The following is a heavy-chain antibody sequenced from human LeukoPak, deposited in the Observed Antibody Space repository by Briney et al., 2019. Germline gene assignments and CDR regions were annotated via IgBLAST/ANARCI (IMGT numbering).Heavy chain of an antibody. CDR2: ISSSSSYI. D-gene: IGHD3-9*01. Sequence: GGSLRLSCAASGFTFSSYSMNWVRQAPGKGLEWVSSISSSSSYIYYADSVKGRFTISRDNAKNSLYLQMNSLRAEDTAVYYCARDVTYYDISYAFDIWGQGTMVTVSS. V-gene: IGHV3-21*01. J-gene: IGHJ3*02. CDR3: ARDVTYYDISYAFDI. CDR1: GFTFSSYS.